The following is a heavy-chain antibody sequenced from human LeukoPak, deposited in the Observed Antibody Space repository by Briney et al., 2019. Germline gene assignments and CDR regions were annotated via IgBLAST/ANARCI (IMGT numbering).Heavy chain of an antibody. Sequence: SETLSLTCTASGGSISSYYWSWLRQPPGKGLEWRVYLYYSGSTNYNPSLKSRVTISVDTSKNQFSLKLSSVTAADTAVYYCARDYSGCMDVWGQGTTVTVSS. J-gene: IGHJ6*02. CDR2: LYYSGST. CDR3: ARDYSGCMDV. V-gene: IGHV4-59*01. D-gene: IGHD3-10*01. CDR1: GGSISSYY.